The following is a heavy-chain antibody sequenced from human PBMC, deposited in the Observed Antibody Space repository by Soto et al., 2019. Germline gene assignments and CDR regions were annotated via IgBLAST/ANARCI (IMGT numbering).Heavy chain of an antibody. CDR2: IYYSGST. CDR1: GGSISSGGYY. D-gene: IGHD3-16*01. Sequence: QVQLQESGPGLVKPSQTLSLTCTVSGGSISSGGYYWSWIRQHPGKGLEWIGYIYYSGSTYYNPYSKSAVTISVDTSKNPFALKLSSVTAADTAVYCCAREGGTNWFDPWGQGTLVTVSS. V-gene: IGHV4-31*01. CDR3: AREGGTNWFDP. J-gene: IGHJ5*02.